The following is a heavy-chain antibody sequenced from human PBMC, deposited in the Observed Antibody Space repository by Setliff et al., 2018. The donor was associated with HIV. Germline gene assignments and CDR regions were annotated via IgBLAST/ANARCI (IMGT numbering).Heavy chain of an antibody. D-gene: IGHD6-13*01. CDR3: AREGGTGRSSWYGAYWYDP. Sequence: PSETLSLTCSVSGGSFSGYYWSWIRQPPGKGLEWIGYIYIYNSGSTNYNPSLTSRVTISVDTSKNQFSLRLTSVTAADTAVYYCAREGGTGRSSWYGAYWYDPWGQGTLVTVSS. V-gene: IGHV4-59*12. CDR1: GGSFSGYY. CDR2: IYIYNSGST. J-gene: IGHJ5*02.